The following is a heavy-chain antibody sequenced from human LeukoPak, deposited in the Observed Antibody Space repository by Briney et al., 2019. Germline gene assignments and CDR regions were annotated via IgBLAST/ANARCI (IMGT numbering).Heavy chain of an antibody. J-gene: IGHJ4*02. CDR3: ARGSGSWYPY. CDR1: GGSFSTYY. CDR2: INHSGST. V-gene: IGHV4-34*01. Sequence: SETLSLTCAVYGGSFSTYYWSWIRQPPGKGLEWIGEINHSGSTNYSPSLKSRVNISEDTSKNQFSLKLSSVTAADTAVYYCARGSGSWYPYWGQGTLVTVSS. D-gene: IGHD6-13*01.